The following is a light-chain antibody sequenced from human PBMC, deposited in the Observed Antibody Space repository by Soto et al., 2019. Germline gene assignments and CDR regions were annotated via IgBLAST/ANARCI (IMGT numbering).Light chain of an antibody. J-gene: IGKJ1*01. CDR1: QSVSSN. V-gene: IGKV3-15*01. CDR3: QQYYNWPRT. CDR2: GAS. Sequence: EIVMTQSPATLSVSPGERATLSCRASQSVSSNLAWYQQKPGQAPRLLIYGASTRATGIPARFSGSGSGTEFTLTISRLQSEDFAVYYCQQYYNWPRTFGQGTKVDIK.